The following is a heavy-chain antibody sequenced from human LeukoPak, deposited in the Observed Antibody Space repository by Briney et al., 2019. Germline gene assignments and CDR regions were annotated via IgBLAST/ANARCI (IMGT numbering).Heavy chain of an antibody. Sequence: PGGSLRLSCAASGFTFDDYAMHWVRQAPGKGLEWVSLISWDGGSTYYADSVKGRFTISRDNSKNSLYLQMNSLRAEDTALYYCAKDSGGGTYYFDYWGQGTLVTVSS. CDR2: ISWDGGST. CDR3: AKDSGGGTYYFDY. J-gene: IGHJ4*02. CDR1: GFTFDDYA. V-gene: IGHV3-43D*04. D-gene: IGHD1-1*01.